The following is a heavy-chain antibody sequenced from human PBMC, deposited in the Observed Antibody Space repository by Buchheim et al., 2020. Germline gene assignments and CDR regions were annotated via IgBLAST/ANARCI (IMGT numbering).Heavy chain of an antibody. J-gene: IGHJ4*02. D-gene: IGHD3-22*01. CDR2: VKQDGSAK. Sequence: EVQLVESGGGLVQPGGSLRLSCAASGFTFSSSWMSWVRQAPGKGLEWVANVKQDGSAKYYVDSVKGRFTISRDNANNALYLQMNSLRAEDTAVYYCARDIPTNYFDDSGFYSYFDYWGQGTL. CDR3: ARDIPTNYFDDSGFYSYFDY. CDR1: GFTFSSSW. V-gene: IGHV3-7*03.